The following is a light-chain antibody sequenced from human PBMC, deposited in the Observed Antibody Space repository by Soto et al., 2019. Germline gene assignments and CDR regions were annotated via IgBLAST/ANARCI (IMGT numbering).Light chain of an antibody. CDR2: DVS. CDR3: CSYAGFYTPYV. V-gene: IGLV2-11*01. J-gene: IGLJ1*01. Sequence: QSSPTQPRSVSGSPGPAGTISCSGTSSDFGAYNYISWYQQHPGKAPKLMIYDVSKRPSGVPDRFSGSKSGNTASLTISGLQAEDEADYYCCSYAGFYTPYVFAPGTKVTVL. CDR1: SSDFGAYNY.